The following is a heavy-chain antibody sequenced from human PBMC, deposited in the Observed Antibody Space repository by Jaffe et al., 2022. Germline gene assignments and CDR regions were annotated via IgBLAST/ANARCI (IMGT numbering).Heavy chain of an antibody. CDR3: ATTAGYCSGGSCYSYFDY. D-gene: IGHD2-15*01. CDR2: ISWNSGSI. CDR1: GFTFDDYA. V-gene: IGHV3-9*01. J-gene: IGHJ4*02. Sequence: EVQLVESGGGLVQPGRSLRLSCAASGFTFDDYAMHWVRQAPGKGLEWVSGISWNSGSIGYADSVKGRFTISRDNAKNSLYLQMNSLRAEDTALYYCATTAGYCSGGSCYSYFDYWGQGTLVTVSS.